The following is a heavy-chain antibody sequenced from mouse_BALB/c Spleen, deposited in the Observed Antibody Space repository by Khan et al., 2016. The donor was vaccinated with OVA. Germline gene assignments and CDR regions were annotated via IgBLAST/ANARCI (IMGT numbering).Heavy chain of an antibody. CDR3: ARQPYYHYYVMDY. Sequence: QVQLKQSGPGLVAPSQSLSITCTISGFSLTNYGIHWVRQSPGKGLEWLVVIWSDGGTTYNSVLKSRLSISKDNSKSQVFLKMHSLQIDDTAMYYCARQPYYHYYVMDYWGQGTSVTVSS. CDR1: GFSLTNYG. J-gene: IGHJ4*01. CDR2: IWSDGGT. V-gene: IGHV2-6-1*01. D-gene: IGHD2-10*01.